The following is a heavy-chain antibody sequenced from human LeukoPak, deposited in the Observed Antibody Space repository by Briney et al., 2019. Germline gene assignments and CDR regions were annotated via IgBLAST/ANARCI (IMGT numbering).Heavy chain of an antibody. CDR2: FSGSGGST. V-gene: IGHV3-23*01. J-gene: IGHJ4*02. Sequence: GGSLRLSCAASGFSFSSYAMSWVRQAPGKGLEWVSAFSGSGGSTYYADSVKGRFTISRDNSKNTLYLQMNSLRAEDTAVYYCAKGWAGYYDILTGYWFDYWGQGTLVTVSS. D-gene: IGHD3-9*01. CDR3: AKGWAGYYDILTGYWFDY. CDR1: GFSFSSYA.